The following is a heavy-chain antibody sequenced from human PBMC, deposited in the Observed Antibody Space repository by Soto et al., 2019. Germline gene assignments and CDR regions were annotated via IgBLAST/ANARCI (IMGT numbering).Heavy chain of an antibody. D-gene: IGHD2-2*01. CDR1: EYTFSSYG. Sequence: SCKASEYTFSSYGMHWVRQAPGKGLECVAVISDTGSSHYYAASVEGRFTISRENSKNTLSLHMDRLRVEDTAVYYCAKDRGGDCPDNSCYFGADYWGQGTPVTVSS. V-gene: IGHV3-30*18. J-gene: IGHJ4*02. CDR2: ISDTGSSH. CDR3: AKDRGGDCPDNSCYFGADY.